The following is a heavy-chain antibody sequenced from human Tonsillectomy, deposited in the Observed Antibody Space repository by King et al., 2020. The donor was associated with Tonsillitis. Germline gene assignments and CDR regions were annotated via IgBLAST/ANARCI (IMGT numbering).Heavy chain of an antibody. CDR1: GGTFSSYA. D-gene: IGHD1-26*01. V-gene: IGHV1-69*09. CDR2: IIPILGIA. CDR3: ARSVGATKETPRFDY. Sequence: QLVQSGAEVKKPGSSVKVSCKASGGTFSSYAISWVRQAPGQGLEWMGRIIPILGIANYAQKFQGRVTITADKSTSTAYMELSSLRSEDTAVYYCARSVGATKETPRFDYWGPGTLVTVSS. J-gene: IGHJ4*03.